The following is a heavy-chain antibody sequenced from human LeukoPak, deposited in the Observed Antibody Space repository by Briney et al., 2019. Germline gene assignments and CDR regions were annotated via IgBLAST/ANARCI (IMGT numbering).Heavy chain of an antibody. Sequence: GGSLRLSCAASGFTFSSYGMHWVRQAPGKGLEWVAVIWYDGSNKYYADSVKGRFTISRDNSKNTLYLQMNSLRAEDTAVYYCARGQSSGWYSDWFDPWGQGTLVTVSS. V-gene: IGHV3-33*01. CDR1: GFTFSSYG. D-gene: IGHD6-19*01. J-gene: IGHJ5*02. CDR3: ARGQSSGWYSDWFDP. CDR2: IWYDGSNK.